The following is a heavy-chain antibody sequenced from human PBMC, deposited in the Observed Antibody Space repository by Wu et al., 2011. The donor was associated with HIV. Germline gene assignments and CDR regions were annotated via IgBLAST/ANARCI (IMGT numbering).Heavy chain of an antibody. J-gene: IGHJ3*02. CDR2: INPSVGNT. V-gene: IGHV1-46*01. D-gene: IGHD3-22*01. CDR1: GYTFTSYY. Sequence: QVQLVQSGAEVKKPGASVKISCKASGYTFTSYYMHWLRQAPGQGLEWMGIINPSVGNTTYAQKFQGGVTMTRDTSTSTVYMELSSLRSGDTAVYYCARVRYNYYDSGASYAFNIWGQGTMVTVSS. CDR3: ARVRYNYYDSGASYAFNI.